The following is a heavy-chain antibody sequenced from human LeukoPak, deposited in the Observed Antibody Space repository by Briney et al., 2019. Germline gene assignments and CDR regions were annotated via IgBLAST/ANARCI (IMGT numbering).Heavy chain of an antibody. CDR2: IIAYNGNT. V-gene: IGHV1-18*04. J-gene: IGHJ5*02. Sequence: ASVKVSCKASGYTFTSYGISWVRQAPGQGLEWMGWIIAYNGNTNYAQKLQGRVTMTTDTSTSTAYMELRSLRSDDTAVYYCARARYCSSTSCSTENWFDPWGQGTLVTVSS. CDR3: ARARYCSSTSCSTENWFDP. D-gene: IGHD2-2*01. CDR1: GYTFTSYG.